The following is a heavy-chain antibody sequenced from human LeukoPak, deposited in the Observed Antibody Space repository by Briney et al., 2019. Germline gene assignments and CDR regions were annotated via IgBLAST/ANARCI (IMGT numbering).Heavy chain of an antibody. D-gene: IGHD2-21*02. CDR1: GGSISSYY. CDR2: IYYSGST. J-gene: IGHJ4*02. Sequence: SETLSLTCTVSGGSISSYYWSWIRQPPGKGLEWIGYIYYSGSTNYNPSLKSRVTISVDTSKNQFSLKLSSVTAADTAVYYCARQGLAYCGGDCSHFDYWGQGTLVTVSS. V-gene: IGHV4-59*01. CDR3: ARQGLAYCGGDCSHFDY.